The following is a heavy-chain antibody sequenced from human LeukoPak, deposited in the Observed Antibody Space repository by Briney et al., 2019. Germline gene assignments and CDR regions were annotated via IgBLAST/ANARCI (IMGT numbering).Heavy chain of an antibody. V-gene: IGHV3-48*03. D-gene: IGHD4-11*01. J-gene: IGHJ4*02. CDR1: GFTFSSYE. Sequence: SGGSLRLSCAASGFTFSSYEMNCVRQAPGKGLEWVSYISSSGSTIYYADSVKGRFTISRDNSKNTLYLQMNSLRAEDTAVYYCARGHSNYGDYFDYWGQGTLVTVSS. CDR3: ARGHSNYGDYFDY. CDR2: ISSSGSTI.